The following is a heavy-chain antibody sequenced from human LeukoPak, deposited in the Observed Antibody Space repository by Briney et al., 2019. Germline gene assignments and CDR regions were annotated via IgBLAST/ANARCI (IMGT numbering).Heavy chain of an antibody. V-gene: IGHV4-30-4*01. J-gene: IGHJ4*02. Sequence: SQTLSLTCTVSGGYISSGDYYWSWIRQPPGKGLEWIGYIYYSGSTYYNPSLKSRVTISVDTSKNQFSLKLSSVTAADTAVYYCARGISYGPSEMVRGVDFDYWGQGTLVTVSS. D-gene: IGHD3-10*01. CDR1: GGYISSGDYY. CDR3: ARGISYGPSEMVRGVDFDY. CDR2: IYYSGST.